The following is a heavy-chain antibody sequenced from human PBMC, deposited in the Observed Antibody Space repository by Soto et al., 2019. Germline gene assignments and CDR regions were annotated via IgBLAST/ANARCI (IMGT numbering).Heavy chain of an antibody. D-gene: IGHD1-26*01. Sequence: QVQLVQSGAAVKKPGASVKVSCKASGYTFTSYGISWVRQAPGQGLEWMGWISAYNGNTNYAQKLQGRVTMTTDTATRTAYMELRSLRSDDTAVYYCARDRSRYSGSYCGYWGQGTLVTVSS. J-gene: IGHJ4*02. CDR2: ISAYNGNT. V-gene: IGHV1-18*04. CDR3: ARDRSRYSGSYCGY. CDR1: GYTFTSYG.